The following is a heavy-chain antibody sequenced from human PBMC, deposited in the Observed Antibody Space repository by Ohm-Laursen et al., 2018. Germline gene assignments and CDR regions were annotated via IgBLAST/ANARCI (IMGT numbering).Heavy chain of an antibody. J-gene: IGHJ6*02. CDR2: ISYDGSNK. V-gene: IGHV3-30*03. D-gene: IGHD2-2*02. Sequence: SLRLSCAASGFSFSTYEMNWVRQAPGKGLEWVAVISYDGSNKYYADSVKGRFTISRDNAKNSLYLQMNSLRAEDTAVYYCARESYCRSTSCSTRYGMDVWGQGTTVTVSS. CDR1: GFSFSTYE. CDR3: ARESYCRSTSCSTRYGMDV.